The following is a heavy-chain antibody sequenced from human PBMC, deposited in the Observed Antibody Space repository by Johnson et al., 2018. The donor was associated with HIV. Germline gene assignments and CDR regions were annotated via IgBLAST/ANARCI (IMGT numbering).Heavy chain of an antibody. D-gene: IGHD6-6*01. V-gene: IGHV3-7*01. J-gene: IGHJ3*02. Sequence: VQLVESGGGLVQPGGSLRLSCAASGFTFSSYWMSWVRQAPGKGLEWVANIKQDGSEKYYVDSVKGRFTLSRDNAKNTLYLQMGSLRAEDMAVYYCAKGQYSSSPCAFAIWGQGTMVTVSS. CDR3: AKGQYSSSPCAFAI. CDR2: IKQDGSEK. CDR1: GFTFSSYW.